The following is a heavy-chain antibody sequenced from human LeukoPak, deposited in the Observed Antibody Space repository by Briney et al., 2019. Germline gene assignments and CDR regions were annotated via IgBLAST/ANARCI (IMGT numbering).Heavy chain of an antibody. J-gene: IGHJ4*02. Sequence: GGSLRLSCAASGFTFSSYWMHWVRQAPGKGLVWVSRISDGGSTTTYADSVKGRFTISRDSAKNTLYLQMNGLRAEDTAVYYCSRSAYYDGSGNYYDYWGQGTLVTVSS. CDR2: ISDGGSTT. D-gene: IGHD3-22*01. CDR3: SRSAYYDGSGNYYDY. V-gene: IGHV3-74*01. CDR1: GFTFSSYW.